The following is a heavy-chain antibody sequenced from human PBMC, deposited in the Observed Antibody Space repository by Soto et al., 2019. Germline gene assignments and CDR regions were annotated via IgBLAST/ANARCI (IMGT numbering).Heavy chain of an antibody. J-gene: IGHJ3*02. CDR2: IYWDDDK. V-gene: IGHV2-5*02. CDR3: AHSEWGCAFDI. Sequence: QITLKESGPTLVKPTQTLTLTCTFSGFSLSTSGVGVGWIRQPPGKALEWLALIYWDDDKRYSPSLKSRLTVTTDTSKNQVVLTMTDTDPVDTATYYCAHSEWGCAFDIWGQGTMVTVSS. D-gene: IGHD2-8*01. CDR1: GFSLSTSGVG.